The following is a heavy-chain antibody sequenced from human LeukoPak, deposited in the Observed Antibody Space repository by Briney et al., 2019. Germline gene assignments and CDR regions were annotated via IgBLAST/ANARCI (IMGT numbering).Heavy chain of an antibody. J-gene: IGHJ4*02. CDR3: ARDGYNSGYFDY. V-gene: IGHV4-30-4*01. CDR2: IYYSRST. CDR1: GASISSGGYY. D-gene: IGHD5-24*01. Sequence: PSETLSLTCTVSGASISSGGYYWNWIRQPPGKGLEWIGYIYYSRSTSYSPSLKSRLTISVDTSKNQFSLKLSSVTAADTAVYYCARDGYNSGYFDYWGQRTLVTASS.